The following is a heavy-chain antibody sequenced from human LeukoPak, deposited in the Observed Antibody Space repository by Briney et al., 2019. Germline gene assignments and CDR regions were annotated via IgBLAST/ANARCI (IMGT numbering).Heavy chain of an antibody. J-gene: IGHJ5*02. CDR1: GGTFSSYA. V-gene: IGHV1-69*04. CDR2: IIPILGIA. CDR3: ARDRLTMVRGVTNNWFDP. Sequence: GASVKVSCKASGGTFSSYAISWVRQAPGQGLEWMGRIIPILGIANYAQKFQGRVTITADKSTSTAYMELSSLRSEDTAVYYCARDRLTMVRGVTNNWFDPWGQGTLVTVSS. D-gene: IGHD3-10*01.